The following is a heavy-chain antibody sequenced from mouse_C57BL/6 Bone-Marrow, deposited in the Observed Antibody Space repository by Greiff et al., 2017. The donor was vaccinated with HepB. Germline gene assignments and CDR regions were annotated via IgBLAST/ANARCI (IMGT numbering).Heavy chain of an antibody. CDR3: TTDHYGSSNWYFDV. Sequence: EVHLVESGAELVRPGASVKLSCTASGFNIKDDYMHWVKQRPEQGLEWIGWIDPENGDTEYASKFQGKATITADTSSNTAYLQLSSLTSEDTAVYYCTTDHYGSSNWYFDVWGTGTTVTVSS. CDR2: IDPENGDT. D-gene: IGHD1-1*01. V-gene: IGHV14-4*01. CDR1: GFNIKDDY. J-gene: IGHJ1*03.